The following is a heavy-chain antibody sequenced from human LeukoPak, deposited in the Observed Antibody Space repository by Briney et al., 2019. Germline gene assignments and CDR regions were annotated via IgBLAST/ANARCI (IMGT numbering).Heavy chain of an antibody. CDR1: GFTVSSNY. CDR2: IYSCGST. CDR3: ARDWGLLWFGELSVYHLRRDV. V-gene: IGHV3-66*01. Sequence: GGSLRLSCAASGFTVSSNYMSWVRQAPGKGLEWVSIIYSCGSTYYADSVKGRFTISRDNSKNTLYLQVNGLRAEDTAVYYCARDWGLLWFGELSVYHLRRDVWGKGTTVTVSS. J-gene: IGHJ6*04. D-gene: IGHD3-10*01.